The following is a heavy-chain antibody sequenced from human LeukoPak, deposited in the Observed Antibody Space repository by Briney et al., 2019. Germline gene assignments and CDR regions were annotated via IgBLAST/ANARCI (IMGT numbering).Heavy chain of an antibody. Sequence: ETLSLTCAVYGGSFSGYYWSWIRQPPGKGLEWSGEINHSGSTNYNPSLKSRVTISVDTSKNQFSLKLSSVTAADTAVCYCARGPPRYYYDSSGYHGEYYFDYWGQGTLVTVS. J-gene: IGHJ4*02. D-gene: IGHD3-22*01. CDR3: ARGPPRYYYDSSGYHGEYYFDY. V-gene: IGHV4-34*01. CDR2: INHSGST. CDR1: GGSFSGYY.